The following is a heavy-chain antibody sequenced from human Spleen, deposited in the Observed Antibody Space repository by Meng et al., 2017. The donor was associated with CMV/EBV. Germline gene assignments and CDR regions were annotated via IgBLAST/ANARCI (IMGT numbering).Heavy chain of an antibody. CDR3: VREGVGATWDY. Sequence: GESLKISCAASGFTFRNYWMHWVRQAPGKGLVWVSRINSDGSSTSYADSVKGRFTISRDNAINTLYLQMNSLRAEDTAVYYCVREGVGATWDYWGQGTLVTVSS. D-gene: IGHD1-26*01. CDR1: GFTFRNYW. J-gene: IGHJ4*02. V-gene: IGHV3-74*01. CDR2: INSDGSST.